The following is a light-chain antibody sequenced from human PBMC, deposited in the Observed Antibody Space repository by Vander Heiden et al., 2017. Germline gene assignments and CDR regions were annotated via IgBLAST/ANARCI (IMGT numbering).Light chain of an antibody. J-gene: IGKJ2*01. V-gene: IGKV1-39*01. CDR2: LTS. CDR1: QPITSY. Sequence: DIHVTQAPSSLSASAGDRVTITCRASQPITSYLDWYQQRPGEAPKLLIYLTSNLHTGIPFRFSGSGSGTDFTLTISSLQPEDFATYFCQQRSNSPLTFGQGTRLDIK. CDR3: QQRSNSPLT.